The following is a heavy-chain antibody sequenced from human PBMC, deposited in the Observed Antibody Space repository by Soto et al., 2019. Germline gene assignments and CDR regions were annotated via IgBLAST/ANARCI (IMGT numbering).Heavy chain of an antibody. Sequence: PSETLSLTCAVSGGSFSGYSWTWIRQSPGKGLEWIGQINHSGSTTYNPSLKSRVTISLATSNNQFSLDLSSVTAADTAVYYCARGLFSENYYSGGWYYFEYWGQGTLVTVSS. J-gene: IGHJ4*02. CDR3: ARGLFSENYYSGGWYYFEY. CDR1: GGSFSGYS. CDR2: INHSGST. V-gene: IGHV4-34*01. D-gene: IGHD1-26*01.